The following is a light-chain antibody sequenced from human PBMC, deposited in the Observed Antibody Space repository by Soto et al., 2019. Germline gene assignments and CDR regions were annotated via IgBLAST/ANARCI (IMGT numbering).Light chain of an antibody. CDR3: QQFNNWPPWT. CDR2: GAS. Sequence: NVLTQSPGTLSLSPGERATLSCRASQSVSSSYLAWYQQKPGQAPRLLIYGASSRATGIPDRFSGSGSGTDFTLTISGLQSDDFAVYYCQQFNNWPPWTFGQGTKVDIK. J-gene: IGKJ1*01. CDR1: QSVSSSY. V-gene: IGKV3-20*01.